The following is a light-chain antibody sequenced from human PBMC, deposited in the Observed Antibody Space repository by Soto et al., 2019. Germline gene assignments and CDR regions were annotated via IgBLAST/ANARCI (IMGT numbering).Light chain of an antibody. J-gene: IGKJ1*01. CDR2: TAS. CDR3: QKYNSYSGT. CDR1: QSISSW. V-gene: IGKV1-5*03. Sequence: DIQTTKSPSTLSASVVYIFIISFLPSQSISSWLACYQHKPGKAPKLLIYTASSLESGVPSRFSGSGSGTEFTLTISSLQPDDFATYYCQKYNSYSGTFGQGTKVDIK.